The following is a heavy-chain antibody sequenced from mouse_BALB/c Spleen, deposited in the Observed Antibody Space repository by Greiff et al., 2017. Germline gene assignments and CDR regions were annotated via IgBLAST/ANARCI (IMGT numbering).Heavy chain of an antibody. CDR2: ISSGSSTI. Sequence: EVKLVESGGGLVQPGGSRKLSCAASGFTFSSFGMHWVRQAPEKGLEWVAYISSGSSTIYYADTVKGRFTISRDNPKNTLFLQMTSLRSEDTAMYYCARGLTTTVVATPFDYWGQGTTLTVSS. V-gene: IGHV5-17*02. CDR1: GFTFSSFG. D-gene: IGHD1-1*01. J-gene: IGHJ2*01. CDR3: ARGLTTTVVATPFDY.